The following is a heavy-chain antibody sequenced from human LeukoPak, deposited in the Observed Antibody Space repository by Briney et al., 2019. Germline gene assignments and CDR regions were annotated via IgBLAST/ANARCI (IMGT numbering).Heavy chain of an antibody. CDR3: ARGVRGGNYFDY. CDR1: GFTFSSYA. V-gene: IGHV3-53*01. J-gene: IGHJ4*02. D-gene: IGHD3-10*02. Sequence: GGSLRLSCAASGFTFSSYAMSWVRQAPGKGLEWVSVIYSGGSTYYADSVKGRFTISRDNSKNMLYLQMNSLRAEDTAVYYCARGVRGGNYFDYWGQGSQVTVSS. CDR2: IYSGGST.